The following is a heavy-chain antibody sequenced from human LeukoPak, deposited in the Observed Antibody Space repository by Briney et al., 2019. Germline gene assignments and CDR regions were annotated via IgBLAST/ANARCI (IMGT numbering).Heavy chain of an antibody. Sequence: ASVKVSCKASGYTFTGYYMHWVRQAPGQGLEWMGWINPNSGGTSYAQKFQGRVTMTRDTSISTAYMELSRLRSDDTAVYYCARGGSYLSAFDIWGQGTMVTVSS. CDR1: GYTFTGYY. J-gene: IGHJ3*02. D-gene: IGHD1-26*01. CDR3: ARGGSYLSAFDI. V-gene: IGHV1-2*02. CDR2: INPNSGGT.